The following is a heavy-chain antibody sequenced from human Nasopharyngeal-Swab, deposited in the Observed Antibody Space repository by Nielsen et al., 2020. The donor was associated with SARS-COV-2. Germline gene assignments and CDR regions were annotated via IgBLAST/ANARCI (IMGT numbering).Heavy chain of an antibody. CDR1: GFTFSSYS. V-gene: IGHV3-7*01. CDR2: IKQDGSEK. J-gene: IGHJ4*02. Sequence: GGSLRLSCAASGFTFSSYSMNWVRRAPGKGLEWVANIKQDGSEKYYVDSVKGRFTISRDDAKNSLYLQMNSLRAEDTAVYYCARDCYGFSTTCNLLDYWGQGTLVTVSS. CDR3: ARDCYGFSTTCNLLDY. D-gene: IGHD2/OR15-2a*01.